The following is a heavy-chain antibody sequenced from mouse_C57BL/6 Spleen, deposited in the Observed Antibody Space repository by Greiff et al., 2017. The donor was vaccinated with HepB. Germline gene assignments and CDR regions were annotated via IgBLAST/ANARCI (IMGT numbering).Heavy chain of an antibody. V-gene: IGHV7-3*01. Sequence: EVMLVESGGGLVQPGGSLSLSCAASGFTFTDYYMSWVRQPPGKALEWLGFIRNKANGYTTEYSASVKGRFTISRDNSQSILSLQMNALRAEDSATYYCARSIYYDNPYYFDYWGQGTTLTVSS. J-gene: IGHJ2*01. CDR1: GFTFTDYY. CDR2: IRNKANGYTT. D-gene: IGHD2-1*01. CDR3: ARSIYYDNPYYFDY.